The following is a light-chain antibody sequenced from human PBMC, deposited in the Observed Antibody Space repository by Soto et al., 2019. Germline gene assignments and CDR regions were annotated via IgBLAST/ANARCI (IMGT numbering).Light chain of an antibody. CDR1: QSFRGL. J-gene: IGKJ5*01. CDR3: QQRHMWPIT. V-gene: IGKV3-11*01. CDR2: DAY. Sequence: EVVLTQSPVTLSLSPGERATLSCRASQSFRGLLAWYPQKPGQAPSLLIYDAYTRATGIPPRFSGSGSGTDFPLTISSLEPEDSAVYYCQQRHMWPITFGQGTRLEIK.